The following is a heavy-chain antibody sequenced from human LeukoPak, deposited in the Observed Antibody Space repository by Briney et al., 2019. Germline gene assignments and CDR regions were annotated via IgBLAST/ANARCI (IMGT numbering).Heavy chain of an antibody. D-gene: IGHD3-10*01. V-gene: IGHV3-23*01. Sequence: GGTLRLSCAASGYTFDDYAMHWVRQAPGKGREWVSGISGDGGITYYADSVRGRFTISRDNSKNTLYLQMNSLRAEDTAVYYCAKSSGPGGYYYYGMDVWGQGTTVTVSS. CDR2: ISGDGGIT. CDR3: AKSSGPGGYYYYGMDV. CDR1: GYTFDDYA. J-gene: IGHJ6*02.